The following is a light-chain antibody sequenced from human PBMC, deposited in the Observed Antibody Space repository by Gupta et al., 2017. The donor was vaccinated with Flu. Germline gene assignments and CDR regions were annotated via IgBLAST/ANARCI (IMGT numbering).Light chain of an antibody. Sequence: DIVMTQSPDSLAVSLGERASINCKSSQSVLYSSTNKNYLAWYQQKPGQAPKLLIYWASTRESGVPDRFGGSGSGTXFTLTIXSLQAEDVAVYYCQQYYNSPITFGXGTKVEV. CDR2: WAS. CDR3: QQYYNSPIT. CDR1: QSVLYSSTNKNY. V-gene: IGKV4-1*01. J-gene: IGKJ4*01.